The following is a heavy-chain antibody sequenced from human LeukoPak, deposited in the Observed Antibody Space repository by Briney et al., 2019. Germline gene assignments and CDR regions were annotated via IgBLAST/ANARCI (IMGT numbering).Heavy chain of an antibody. Sequence: SETLSLTCTVSGGSISSSSYYWGWIRQPPGKGLEWIGGIYYSGSTYYNPSPKGRVTISVDTSKNQFSLKLSAVTAADTAVYYCARQAASSRGDVWGKGTTVTVSS. CDR1: GGSISSSSYY. J-gene: IGHJ6*04. CDR3: ARQAASSRGDV. D-gene: IGHD6-13*01. V-gene: IGHV4-39*01. CDR2: IYYSGST.